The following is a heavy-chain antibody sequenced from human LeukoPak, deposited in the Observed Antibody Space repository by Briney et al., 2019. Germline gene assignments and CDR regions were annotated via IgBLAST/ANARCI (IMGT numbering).Heavy chain of an antibody. V-gene: IGHV1-46*01. CDR1: GYTFTNYY. J-gene: IGHJ5*02. CDR2: INPSGGST. D-gene: IGHD1-1*01. CDR3: ARTTGKRFDP. Sequence: GASVKVSCKASGYTFTNYYMHWVRQAPGQGLEWMRIINPSGGSTSYAQKIQGRVTMTRDTSTSKVYMELSSLRSEDTAVYYCARTTGKRFDPWGQGTLVTVSS.